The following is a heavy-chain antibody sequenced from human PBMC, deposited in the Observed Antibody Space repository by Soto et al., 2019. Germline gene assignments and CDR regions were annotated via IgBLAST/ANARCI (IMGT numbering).Heavy chain of an antibody. D-gene: IGHD3-3*01. V-gene: IGHV4-38-2*02. J-gene: IGHJ4*02. CDR3: ARDMTSYYDFWSGYPDTGPDY. CDR2: IYHSGST. Sequence: SETLSLTCAVSGYSISSGYYWGWIRQPPGKGLEWIGSIYHSGSTYYNPSLKSRVTISVDTSKNQFSLKLSSVTAADTAVYYCARDMTSYYDFWSGYPDTGPDYWGQGTLVTVSS. CDR1: GYSISSGYY.